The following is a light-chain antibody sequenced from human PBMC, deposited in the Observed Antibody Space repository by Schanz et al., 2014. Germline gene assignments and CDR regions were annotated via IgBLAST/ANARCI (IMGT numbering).Light chain of an antibody. V-gene: IGLV2-8*01. CDR1: SGDVGGYDF. CDR2: EGS. J-gene: IGLJ2*01. Sequence: QSALTQPPSASGSPGQSVTISCTGTSGDVGGYDFVSWYQQHPGRAPKLMIYEGSKRPSGVSNRISGSKSGNTASLTISGLQAEDEADYYCSSYAGSNNLVFGGGTKLTVL. CDR3: SSYAGSNNLV.